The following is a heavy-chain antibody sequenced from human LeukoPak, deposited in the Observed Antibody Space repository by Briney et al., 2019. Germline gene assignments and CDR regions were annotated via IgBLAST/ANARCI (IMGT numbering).Heavy chain of an antibody. CDR3: AKDEQWLALGYYFDS. V-gene: IGHV3-30*18. D-gene: IGHD6-19*01. CDR1: GFTFSSYG. Sequence: GGSLRLSCAASGFTFSSYGTHWVRQAPGKGLEWVTVISYDGSNKYYTDSVKGRFTISRDNSKNTVYLQMNSLRTDDTAVYFCAKDEQWLALGYYFDSWGQGTLVTVSS. J-gene: IGHJ4*02. CDR2: ISYDGSNK.